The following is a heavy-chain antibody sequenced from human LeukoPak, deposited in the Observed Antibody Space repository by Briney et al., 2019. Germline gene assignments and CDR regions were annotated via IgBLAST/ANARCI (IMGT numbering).Heavy chain of an antibody. Sequence: SETLSLTCTVSGGSISGDYWSWIWQSPGKGLEWIAYIHYSGSTSYNPSLKSRVTISVDTSKNEFSLKLTSVNAADTAVYYCARDRPGGSSLDYWGRGTPVTVSS. CDR3: ARDRPGGSSLDY. CDR1: GGSISGDY. V-gene: IGHV4-59*01. CDR2: IHYSGST. D-gene: IGHD6-13*01. J-gene: IGHJ4*02.